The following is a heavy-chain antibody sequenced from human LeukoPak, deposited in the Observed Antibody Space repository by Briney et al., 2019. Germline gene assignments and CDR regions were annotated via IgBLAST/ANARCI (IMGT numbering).Heavy chain of an antibody. D-gene: IGHD3-16*02. CDR2: IKTDGSQI. Sequence: GRSLRLSCVASGFTFSSYWMTWVRQAPGQGLEWVANIKTDGSQIYYVDSVKGRFTISRDNAKNSLYLQMNSLRAEDTAVYYCARETALGELSFNYYYYYMDVWGKGTTVTVSS. J-gene: IGHJ6*03. CDR1: GFTFSSYW. V-gene: IGHV3-7*01. CDR3: ARETALGELSFNYYYYYMDV.